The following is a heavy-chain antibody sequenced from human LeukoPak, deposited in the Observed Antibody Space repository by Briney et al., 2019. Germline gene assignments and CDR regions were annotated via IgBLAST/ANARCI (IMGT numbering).Heavy chain of an antibody. CDR3: ATASGYARFDY. D-gene: IGHD5-12*01. CDR1: GFTFSSYW. Sequence: PGGSLRLSCAASGFTFSSYWMHWVRQAPGKGLVWVSRISPDGSSVIYADSVKGRFTISRDNSRNTLYLQMNSLRAEDTAVYYCATASGYARFDYWGQGTLVTVSS. J-gene: IGHJ4*02. CDR2: ISPDGSSV. V-gene: IGHV3-74*01.